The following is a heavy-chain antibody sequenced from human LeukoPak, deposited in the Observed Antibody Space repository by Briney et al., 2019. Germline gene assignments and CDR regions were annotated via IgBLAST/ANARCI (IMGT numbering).Heavy chain of an antibody. D-gene: IGHD3-22*01. Sequence: PSETLSLTCAVYGGSFTNYYWSGIRQPPGKGLEWIGEINHLGFTVYNLSLKSRVTISADTSNNQFSLNLTSVTAADTAVYFCARGSYTSGFYYAPWDYWGQGTLVTVSS. CDR1: GGSFTNYY. CDR3: ARGSYTSGFYYAPWDY. V-gene: IGHV4-34*01. CDR2: INHLGFT. J-gene: IGHJ4*02.